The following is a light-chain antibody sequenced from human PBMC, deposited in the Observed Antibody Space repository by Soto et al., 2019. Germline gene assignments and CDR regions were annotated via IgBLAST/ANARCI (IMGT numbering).Light chain of an antibody. Sequence: QSVLTQPASVSGSPGQSITLSCTGNSSDVGGYNYVSWYQQHPGKAPKLMIYDVSNRPSGVSNRFSGSKSGNTASLTISGLQAEDEADYYCSSYTSSSTRVVFGGGTKVTVL. J-gene: IGLJ2*01. CDR1: SSDVGGYNY. CDR2: DVS. CDR3: SSYTSSSTRVV. V-gene: IGLV2-14*01.